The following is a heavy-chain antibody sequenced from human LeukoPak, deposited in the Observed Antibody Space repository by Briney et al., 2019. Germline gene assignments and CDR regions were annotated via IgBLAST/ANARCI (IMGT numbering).Heavy chain of an antibody. V-gene: IGHV4-59*08. Sequence: SETLSLTCTVSGGSISSYYWSWIRQPPGKGLEWIGYIYYSGSTNYNPSLKSRVTISVDTSKNQFSLKLSSVTAADTAVYYCARPGFYCSSTSCPKWFDPWGQGTLVTVSS. CDR2: IYYSGST. CDR3: ARPGFYCSSTSCPKWFDP. D-gene: IGHD2-2*01. J-gene: IGHJ5*02. CDR1: GGSISSYY.